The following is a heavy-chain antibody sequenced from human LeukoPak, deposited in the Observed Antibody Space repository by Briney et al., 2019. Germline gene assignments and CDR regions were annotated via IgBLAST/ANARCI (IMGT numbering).Heavy chain of an antibody. V-gene: IGHV3-9*01. CDR3: LTRSLVAVTGNYYMDV. J-gene: IGHJ6*03. CDR2: ISWNSGGI. D-gene: IGHD6-19*01. CDR1: GFTFDDYA. Sequence: PGGSLRLSCAASGFTFDDYAMHWVRQAPGKGLEWVSGISWNSGGIGYADSVKGRFTISRDNAKNSLYLQMNSLRAEDTAVYYCLTRSLVAVTGNYYMDVWGKGTTVTVSS.